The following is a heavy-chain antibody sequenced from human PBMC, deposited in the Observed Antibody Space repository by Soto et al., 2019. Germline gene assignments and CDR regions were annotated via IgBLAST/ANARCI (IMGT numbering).Heavy chain of an antibody. CDR2: ISGTGDST. Sequence: GGSLRLSCAASGFTFSIYAMTWVRQAPGKGLECVSGISGTGDSTYYADSVKGRFTISRDNSKNTLSLQMNSLTAEDTALYFCAKGSGQYPYYNGMDVWRRRTTVTVSS. D-gene: IGHD6-25*01. CDR3: AKGSGQYPYYNGMDV. V-gene: IGHV3-23*01. CDR1: GFTFSIYA. J-gene: IGHJ6*02.